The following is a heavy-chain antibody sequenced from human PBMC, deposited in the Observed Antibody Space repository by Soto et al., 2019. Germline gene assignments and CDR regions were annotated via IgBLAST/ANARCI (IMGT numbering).Heavy chain of an antibody. Sequence: DVQLVESGGGLVQPGRSLRLSCAASGFTFDDYAMYWVRQAPGKGLEWVSGISWNSGTIGYADSVKGRFTISRDNAKNSLYLQVNSLRAEDTAFYYCAKDRSRNYQYDFYMDVWGKGTTVTVSS. CDR3: AKDRSRNYQYDFYMDV. CDR1: GFTFDDYA. D-gene: IGHD1-7*01. J-gene: IGHJ6*03. V-gene: IGHV3-9*01. CDR2: ISWNSGTI.